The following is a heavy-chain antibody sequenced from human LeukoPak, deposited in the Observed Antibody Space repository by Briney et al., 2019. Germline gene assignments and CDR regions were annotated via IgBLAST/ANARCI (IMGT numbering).Heavy chain of an antibody. D-gene: IGHD3-10*01. CDR1: GGSISSSSYY. CDR2: IYYSGST. V-gene: IGHV4-39*07. Sequence: PSETLSLTCTVSGGSISSSSYYWGWIRQPPGKGLEWIGSIYYSGSTYYNPSLKSRVTISVDTSKNQFSLKLSSVTAADTAVYYCAGQHRLHPETFIWFGEFLLWGQGTLVTVSS. CDR3: AGQHRLHPETFIWFGEFLL. J-gene: IGHJ4*02.